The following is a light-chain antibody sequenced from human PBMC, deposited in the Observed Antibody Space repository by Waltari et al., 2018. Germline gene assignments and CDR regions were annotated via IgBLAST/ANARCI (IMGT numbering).Light chain of an antibody. CDR3: QSYDSSLTGSWV. J-gene: IGLJ3*02. CDR1: GSNIGAGFD. Sequence: QSVLTQPPSVSGAPGQRVTISRTGSGSNIGAGFDVHWYQQLPGTAPKLLVYGNSNRPSGVPDRFSASKSGTSASLAITGLQAEDEADYYCQSYDSSLTGSWVFGGGTKLTVL. V-gene: IGLV1-40*01. CDR2: GNS.